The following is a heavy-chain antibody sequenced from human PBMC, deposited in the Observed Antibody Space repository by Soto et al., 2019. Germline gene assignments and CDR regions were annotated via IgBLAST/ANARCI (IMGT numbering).Heavy chain of an antibody. V-gene: IGHV3-23*01. CDR2: ISGSGGST. Sequence: GSLRLSCAASGFTFSSYAMSWVRQAPGKGLEWVSAISGSGGSTYYADSVKGRFTISRDNSKNTLYLQMNSLRAEDTAVYYCARDRRGAYYFDYWGQGTLVTVSS. CDR1: GFTFSSYA. CDR3: ARDRRGAYYFDY. J-gene: IGHJ4*02. D-gene: IGHD3-10*01.